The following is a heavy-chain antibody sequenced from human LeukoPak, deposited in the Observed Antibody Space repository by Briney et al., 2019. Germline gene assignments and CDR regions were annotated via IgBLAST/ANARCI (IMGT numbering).Heavy chain of an antibody. V-gene: IGHV3-7*01. J-gene: IGHJ4*02. CDR3: ASHSSGWFG. Sequence: SGGSLRLSCATSGFTFNSYWMRWVRQSPGKGLEWVANIKPDGSEKYYVASVTGRFTISRDNAKNSLYLQMNSLRADDTAVYYCASHSSGWFGWGQGTLVTVSS. D-gene: IGHD6-19*01. CDR2: IKPDGSEK. CDR1: GFTFNSYW.